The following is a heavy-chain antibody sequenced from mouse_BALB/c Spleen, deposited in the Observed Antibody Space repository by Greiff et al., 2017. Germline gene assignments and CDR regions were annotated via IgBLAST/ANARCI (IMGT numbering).Heavy chain of an antibody. V-gene: IGHV1-54*01. J-gene: IGHJ4*01. CDR3: ARKYGRGDYAMDY. CDR1: GYAFTNYL. CDR2: INPGSGGT. D-gene: IGHD2-10*02. Sequence: QVQLQQSGAELVRPGTSVKVSCKASGYAFTNYLIEWVKQRPGQGLEWIGVINPGSGGTNYNQKFKGKATLTVDKSSSTAYMELLSLTSEDSAVYYCARKYGRGDYAMDYWGQGTSVTVSS.